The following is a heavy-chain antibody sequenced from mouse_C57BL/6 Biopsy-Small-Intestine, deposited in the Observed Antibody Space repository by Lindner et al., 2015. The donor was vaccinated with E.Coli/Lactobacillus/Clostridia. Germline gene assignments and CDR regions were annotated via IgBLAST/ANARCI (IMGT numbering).Heavy chain of an antibody. J-gene: IGHJ2*01. CDR1: GYTFTDYN. CDR2: IYPNNGGT. Sequence: VQLQESGPELVKPGASVKISCKASGYTFTDYNMDWVKQSHGKSLEWIGYIYPNNGGTGYNQKFKSKATLTVDKSSSTAYMELHSLTSEDSAVYYCARWDKFPAYWGQGTTLTVSS. D-gene: IGHD4-1*01. CDR3: ARWDKFPAY. V-gene: IGHV1-34*02.